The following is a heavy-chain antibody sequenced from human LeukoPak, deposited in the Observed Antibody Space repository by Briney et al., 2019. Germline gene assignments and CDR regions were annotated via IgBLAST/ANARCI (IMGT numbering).Heavy chain of an antibody. V-gene: IGHV4-59*01. CDR2: IYYSGST. D-gene: IGHD6-19*01. CDR1: GGSISSYY. J-gene: IGHJ4*02. Sequence: PSETLSLTCTVSGGSISSYYWSWIRQPPGKGLEWIGYIYYSGSTNYNPSLKSRVTISVDTSKNQFSLKLSSVTAADTAVYYCARESTRDRPGCWGQGTLVTVSS. CDR3: ARESTRDRPGC.